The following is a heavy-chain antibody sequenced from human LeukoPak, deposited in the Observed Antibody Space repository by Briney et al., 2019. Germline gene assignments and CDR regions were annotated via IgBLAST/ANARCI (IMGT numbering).Heavy chain of an antibody. D-gene: IGHD1-26*01. CDR3: ARSARSGSYYVDY. V-gene: IGHV4-59*01. CDR1: GGSISSYY. J-gene: IGHJ4*02. CDR2: IYYSGST. Sequence: SETLSLTCTVSGGSISSYYWSWIRQPPGKGLEWIGYIYYSGSTNYNPSLKSRVTISVDTSKNQFSLKLSSVTAADTAVYYCARSARSGSYYVDYWGQGTLVTVSS.